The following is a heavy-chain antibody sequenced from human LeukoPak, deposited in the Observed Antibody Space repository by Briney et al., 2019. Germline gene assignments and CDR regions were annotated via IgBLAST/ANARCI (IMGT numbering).Heavy chain of an antibody. CDR2: INYSGGT. J-gene: IGHJ4*02. CDR1: GGSFSGYY. CDR3: ARDPRQRELDYYFDY. V-gene: IGHV4-34*01. Sequence: SETLSLTCAVYGGSFSGYYWTWIRQPPGKGLEWIGEINYSGGTNYHPSLKSRVTISLDTSKNQFSLNLTSVTAADTAVYYCARDPRQRELDYYFDYWGQGTLVTVSS. D-gene: IGHD1-26*01.